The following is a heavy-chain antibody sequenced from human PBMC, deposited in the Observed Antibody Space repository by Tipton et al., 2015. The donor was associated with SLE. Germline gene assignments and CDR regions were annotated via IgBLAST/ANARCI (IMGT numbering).Heavy chain of an antibody. J-gene: IGHJ6*03. CDR1: GGSISSYY. Sequence: TLSLTCTVSGGSISSYYWSWIRQPPMKGLEWIGYISYNGNTNYNPSLKSRVTTSLDTSKNQLSLRLTSVTAADTAVYFCARGEGYYYYYMDVWGKGTTVTVSS. V-gene: IGHV4-59*12. CDR3: ARGEGYYYYYMDV. CDR2: ISYNGNT. D-gene: IGHD1-26*01.